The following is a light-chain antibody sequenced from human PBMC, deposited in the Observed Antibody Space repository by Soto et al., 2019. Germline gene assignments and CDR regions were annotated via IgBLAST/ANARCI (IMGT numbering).Light chain of an antibody. CDR3: TSYTSNSTPYV. CDR2: DVS. CDR1: SSDVGAYTY. J-gene: IGLJ1*01. V-gene: IGLV2-14*01. Sequence: QSALTQPASVSGSPGQSITISCTGTSSDVGAYTYVSWYQQHPGKAPKLMIYDVSNRPSGVSNRFSGSKSGNTAFLIISGLQAEDEADYYCTSYTSNSTPYVFGGGTKVTVL.